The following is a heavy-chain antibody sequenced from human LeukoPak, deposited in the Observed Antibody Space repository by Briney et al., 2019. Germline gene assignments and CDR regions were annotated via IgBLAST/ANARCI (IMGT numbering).Heavy chain of an antibody. Sequence: SETLSLTCTVSGGSTSSSSYYWSWIRQPPGKGLEWIGYIYYSGSTNYNPSLKSRVTISVDTSKNQFSLKLSSVTAADTAVYYCARFPPLSTVTTWFKHERYYYYGMDVWGQGTTVTVSS. V-gene: IGHV4-61*01. CDR1: GGSTSSSSYY. D-gene: IGHD4-17*01. CDR2: IYYSGST. CDR3: ARFPPLSTVTTWFKHERYYYYGMDV. J-gene: IGHJ6*02.